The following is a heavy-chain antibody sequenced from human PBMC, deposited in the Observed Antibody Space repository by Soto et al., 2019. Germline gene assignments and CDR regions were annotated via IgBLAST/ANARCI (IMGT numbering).Heavy chain of an antibody. V-gene: IGHV1-69*06. J-gene: IGHJ6*02. CDR3: ARDTVSPYYDYDGMDV. D-gene: IGHD4-17*01. Sequence: QVQLVQSGAEVKKPGSSVKVSCKASGGTFSSYAISWVRQAPGQGLEWMGGIIPIFGTANYAQKFQGRVTITADKSTSTADMELSSLRSEDTAVYYWARDTVSPYYDYDGMDVWGQGTTVTVSS. CDR2: IIPIFGTA. CDR1: GGTFSSYA.